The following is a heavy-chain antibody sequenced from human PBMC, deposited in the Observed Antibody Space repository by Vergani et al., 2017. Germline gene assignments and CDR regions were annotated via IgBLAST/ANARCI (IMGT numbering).Heavy chain of an antibody. CDR3: ARYRLGYLDV. J-gene: IGHJ6*03. CDR2: VMPSGMT. Sequence: QVQLQESGPGVVKPSQTLSLTCTVSGFSVSNSAYFWTWIRQPAGKGLEWIGRVMPSGMTNYNPSLESRFTMSVDTSKDHFSLRLDSVTVADTAVYYCARYRLGYLDVWGKGTTVIVSS. V-gene: IGHV4-61*02. D-gene: IGHD3-16*02. CDR1: GFSVSNSAYF.